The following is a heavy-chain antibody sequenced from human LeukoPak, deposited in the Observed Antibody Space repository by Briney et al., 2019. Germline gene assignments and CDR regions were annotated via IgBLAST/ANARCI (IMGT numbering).Heavy chain of an antibody. CDR2: ISSSGSTM. V-gene: IGHV3-48*03. CDR3: ARSPAGANYYLDV. J-gene: IGHJ6*03. D-gene: IGHD1-14*01. CDR1: GFTFDDYA. Sequence: PGGSLRLSCAASGFTFDDYAMHWVRQAPGKGLEWVSYISSSGSTMYYADSVKGRFTISRDNAKNSLSLQMNSLRAEGTAVYYCARSPAGANYYLDVWGKGTTVTISS.